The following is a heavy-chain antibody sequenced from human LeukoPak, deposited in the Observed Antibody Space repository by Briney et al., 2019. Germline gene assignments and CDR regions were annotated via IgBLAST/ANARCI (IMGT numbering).Heavy chain of an antibody. D-gene: IGHD6-19*01. J-gene: IGHJ3*01. Sequence: GGSLRLSCAASGFSFYNAWLDWVRQAPGQGLEWVGRIKSKTDGGTAYYPAHVKGRLAISRDDSTNTLFLQMNSLRPEDTSVYYCTTESGDSSGGYGAFHSWGQGTVVTDCS. CDR3: TTESGDSSGGYGAFHS. V-gene: IGHV3-15*01. CDR1: GFSFYNAW. CDR2: IKSKTDGGTA.